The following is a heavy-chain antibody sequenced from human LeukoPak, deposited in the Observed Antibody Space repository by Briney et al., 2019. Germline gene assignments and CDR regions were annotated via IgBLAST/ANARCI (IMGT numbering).Heavy chain of an antibody. D-gene: IGHD3-16*01. CDR3: TSDYVVDY. CDR1: GFTFGDYA. V-gene: IGHV3-49*04. CDR2: IRSKAYGGTT. J-gene: IGHJ4*02. Sequence: PGGSLRLSCTAAGFTFGDYAMSWVRQAPGKGLEWVGFIRSKAYGGTTEYAASVKGRFTISRDDSKSIAYLQMNSLKTEDTAVYYCTSDYVVDYWGQGTLVTVSS.